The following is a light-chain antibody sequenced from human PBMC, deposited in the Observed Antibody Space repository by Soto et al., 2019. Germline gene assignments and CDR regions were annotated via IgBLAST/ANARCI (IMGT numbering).Light chain of an antibody. V-gene: IGLV1-40*01. CDR3: HSYDVSLSGPV. CDR1: SSNIGAGYD. Sequence: QSVLTQPPAVSGAPGQRVTISCTGSSSNIGAGYDVHWYQQLPGTAPKVLIYDNNSRPSGVPGRFSGSKSGTSASLAITGLQAADQADYYCHSYDVSLSGPVFGGGTQLTVL. CDR2: DNN. J-gene: IGLJ2*01.